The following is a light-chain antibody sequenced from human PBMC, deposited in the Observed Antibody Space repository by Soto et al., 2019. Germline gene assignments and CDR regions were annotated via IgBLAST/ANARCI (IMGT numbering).Light chain of an antibody. V-gene: IGLV2-14*01. CDR3: SSYTSSSTLG. CDR1: SSDVGGYNY. Sequence: QSALTQPASVSGSPGQSITISCTGTSSDVGGYNYVSWYQQHPGKAPKLMIYEVSNRHSGVSNRFSGSKSGNTASLTISGLQAEDEADYYCSSYTSSSTLGFGGGTQLTVL. CDR2: EVS. J-gene: IGLJ2*01.